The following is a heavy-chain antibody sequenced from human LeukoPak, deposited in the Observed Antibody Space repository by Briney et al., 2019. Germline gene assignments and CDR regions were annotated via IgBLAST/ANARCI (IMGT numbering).Heavy chain of an antibody. J-gene: IGHJ4*02. V-gene: IGHV1-8*01. CDR2: MNPNSGNT. D-gene: IGHD6-13*01. Sequence: ASVNVSCKASGYTFTSYDINWVRQATGQGLEWMGWMNPNSGNTGYAQKFQGGVTMTRNTSISTAYMELSSLRSEDTAVYYCARSSIAAQKTGIVYWGQGTLVTVSS. CDR1: GYTFTSYD. CDR3: ARSSIAAQKTGIVY.